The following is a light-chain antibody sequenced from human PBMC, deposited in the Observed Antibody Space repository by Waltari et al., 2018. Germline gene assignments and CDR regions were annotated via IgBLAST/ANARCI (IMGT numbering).Light chain of an antibody. J-gene: IGKJ3*01. V-gene: IGKV1-39*01. CDR2: AAS. Sequence: DRVTITCRASQSISSYLNWYQQKPGKAPKLLIYAASSLQSGVPSRFSGSGSGTDFTLTISSLQPEDFATYYCQQSYSTPFTFGPGTKVDIK. CDR1: QSISSY. CDR3: QQSYSTPFT.